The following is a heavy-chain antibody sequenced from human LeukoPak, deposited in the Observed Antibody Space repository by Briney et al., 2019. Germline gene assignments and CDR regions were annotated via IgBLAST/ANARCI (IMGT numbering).Heavy chain of an antibody. J-gene: IGHJ3*02. D-gene: IGHD1-14*01. CDR3: ARGGLEAGAFDI. CDR2: IWDDGIKK. Sequence: GGSLRLSCAASGFSLSSYGIHWVRQAPGKGLEWVAVIWDDGIKKYYTDSVKGRFSVSRDISNNTLFLQMNSLRVEDTAVYYCARGGLEAGAFDIWGQGTMVTVSS. CDR1: GFSLSSYG. V-gene: IGHV3-33*01.